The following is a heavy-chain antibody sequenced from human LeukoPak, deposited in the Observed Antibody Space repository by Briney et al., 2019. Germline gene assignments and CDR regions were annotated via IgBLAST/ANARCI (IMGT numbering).Heavy chain of an antibody. CDR3: ARYDVLTGYFSY. V-gene: IGHV4-31*03. Sequence: PSETLSLTCTVSGASISSGGYYWNWIRQHPGKGLEWIGYMYHSGSTHYNPSLRSRVNISVVTSKNQFSLKLSSVSAADTAVYYCARYDVLTGYFSYWGQGTLVTVSS. CDR2: MYHSGST. D-gene: IGHD3-9*01. CDR1: GASISSGGYY. J-gene: IGHJ4*02.